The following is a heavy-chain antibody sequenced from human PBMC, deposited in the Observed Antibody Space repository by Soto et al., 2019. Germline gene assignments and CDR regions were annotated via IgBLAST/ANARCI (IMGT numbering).Heavy chain of an antibody. V-gene: IGHV3-7*01. D-gene: IGHD2-2*01. CDR2: IKQDGSEK. Sequence: EVQLVESGGGLVQPGGSLRLSCAASGFTFSSYWMSWVRQAPGKGLEWVANIKQDGSEKYYVDSVKGRFTISRDNAKNSLYLQMNSMRSGDTAVYYCARDPSIVLVPAATYYYYYYGMDVWGQGTTVTVSS. J-gene: IGHJ6*02. CDR1: GFTFSSYW. CDR3: ARDPSIVLVPAATYYYYYYGMDV.